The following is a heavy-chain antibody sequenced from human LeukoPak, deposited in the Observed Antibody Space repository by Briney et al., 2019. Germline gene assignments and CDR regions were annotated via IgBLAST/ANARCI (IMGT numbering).Heavy chain of an antibody. CDR3: ARVGREYQLPPYYYYGMDV. J-gene: IGHJ6*02. D-gene: IGHD2-2*01. CDR2: INTNTGNP. V-gene: IGHV7-4-1*02. CDR1: GYTFTSYA. Sequence: ASEKVSCKASGYTFTSYAMNWVRQAPGQGLEWMGWINTNTGNPTYAQGFTGRFVFSLDTSVSTAYLQISSLKAEDTAVYYCARVGREYQLPPYYYYGMDVWGQGTTVTVSS.